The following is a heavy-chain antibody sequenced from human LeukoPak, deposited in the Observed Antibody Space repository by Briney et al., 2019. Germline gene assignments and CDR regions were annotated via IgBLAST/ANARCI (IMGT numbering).Heavy chain of an antibody. V-gene: IGHV3-74*01. J-gene: IGHJ5*02. Sequence: GGSLRLSCAVSGFTFSTYWMHWVRQVPGMGLVWVARINSDGGITTYADSVKGRFTISRDNAKNTLYLQMNSLRVEDTAVYYCTRGQPQWLVFNWFDPWGQGTLVTVSS. D-gene: IGHD6-19*01. CDR1: GFTFSTYW. CDR3: TRGQPQWLVFNWFDP. CDR2: INSDGGIT.